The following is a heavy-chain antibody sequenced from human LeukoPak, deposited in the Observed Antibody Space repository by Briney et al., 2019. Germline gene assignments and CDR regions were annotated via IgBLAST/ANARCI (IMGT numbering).Heavy chain of an antibody. CDR1: GGSFSGYY. J-gene: IGHJ4*02. CDR3: ARDYGDYFDY. CDR2: IYYSGST. D-gene: IGHD4-17*01. Sequence: SETLSLTCSVYGGSFSGYYWTWIRQPPGKGLEWIGYIYYSGSTNYNPSLKSRVIISVDTSKNQFSLKLSSVAAADTAVYYCARDYGDYFDYWGQGTLVTVSS. V-gene: IGHV4-59*01.